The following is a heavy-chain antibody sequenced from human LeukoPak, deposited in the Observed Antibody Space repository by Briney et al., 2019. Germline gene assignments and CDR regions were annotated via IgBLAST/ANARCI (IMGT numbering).Heavy chain of an antibody. D-gene: IGHD4-17*01. V-gene: IGHV1-8*01. J-gene: IGHJ4*02. CDR1: GYTFTSYD. Sequence: ASVKVSCKASGYTFTSYDINWVRRATGQGLEWMGWMNPNSCNTGFAQKFQGRVTMTTNTPISTAYTELSRLRSEDTAVYYCASALYYGDSVDYWGQGTLVTVSS. CDR3: ASALYYGDSVDY. CDR2: MNPNSCNT.